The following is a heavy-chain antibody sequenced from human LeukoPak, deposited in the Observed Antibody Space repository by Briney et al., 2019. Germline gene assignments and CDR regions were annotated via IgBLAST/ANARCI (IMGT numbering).Heavy chain of an antibody. D-gene: IGHD5-18*01. Sequence: WSWIRQPXGKGLEWIGYIYHSGSTYYNPSLKSRVTISVDRSKNQFSLKLSSVTAADTAVYYCATYSYGRAQFDYWGQGTLVTVSS. V-gene: IGHV4-30-2*01. CDR3: ATYSYGRAQFDY. J-gene: IGHJ4*02. CDR2: IYHSGST.